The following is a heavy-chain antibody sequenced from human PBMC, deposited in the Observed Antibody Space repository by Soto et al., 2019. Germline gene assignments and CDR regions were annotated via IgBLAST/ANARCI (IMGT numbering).Heavy chain of an antibody. Sequence: PGRSLRLSCAASGFTFNNYAMGWVRQAPGKGLEWVSAITGSGSDTYYLDSVKGRFTISRDNSKNTLFLQVNSLRAEDTAIYYCAKLGSSAWSGHYHFDHWGQGTLATDPS. J-gene: IGHJ4*02. CDR1: GFTFNNYA. V-gene: IGHV3-23*01. CDR2: ITGSGSDT. CDR3: AKLGSSAWSGHYHFDH. D-gene: IGHD1-26*01.